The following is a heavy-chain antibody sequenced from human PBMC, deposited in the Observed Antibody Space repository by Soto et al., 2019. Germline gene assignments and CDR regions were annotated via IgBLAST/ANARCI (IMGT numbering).Heavy chain of an antibody. CDR1: GYTFTSYD. CDR3: ARRQRNIVVVTDPRGAFDI. CDR2: MNPNSGNA. Sequence: ASVKVSCKASGYTFTSYDINWVRQATGQGLEWMGWMNPNSGNAGYAQKFQGRVTMTRNTSISTAYMELSSLRSEDTAVYYCARRQRNIVVVTDPRGAFDIWGQGTMVTVSS. V-gene: IGHV1-8*01. D-gene: IGHD2-21*02. J-gene: IGHJ3*02.